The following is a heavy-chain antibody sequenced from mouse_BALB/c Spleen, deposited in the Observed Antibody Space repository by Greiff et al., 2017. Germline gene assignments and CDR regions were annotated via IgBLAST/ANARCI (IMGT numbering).Heavy chain of an antibody. D-gene: IGHD1-1*02. CDR1: GFTFSDYY. Sequence: EVKLVESGGGLVKPGGSLKLSCAASGFTFSDYYMYWVRQTPEKRLEWVATISDGGSYTYYPDSVKGRFTISRDNAKNNLYLQMSSLKSEDTAMYYCARGEGGYFDYWGQGTTLTVSS. CDR2: ISDGGSYT. J-gene: IGHJ2*01. CDR3: ARGEGGYFDY. V-gene: IGHV5-4*02.